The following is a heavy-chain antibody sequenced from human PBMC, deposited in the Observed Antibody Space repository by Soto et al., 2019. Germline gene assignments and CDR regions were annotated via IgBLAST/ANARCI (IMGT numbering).Heavy chain of an antibody. J-gene: IGHJ4*02. CDR2: IWYDGSNK. CDR1: GFTFSSYG. Sequence: GGSLRLSCAASGFTFSSYGMHWVRQAPGKGLEWVAVIWYDGSNKYYADSVKGRFTISRDNSKNTLYLQMNSLRAEDTAVYYCARDPNSHIVGPFTDYWGQGTLVTVSS. D-gene: IGHD2-21*01. V-gene: IGHV3-33*01. CDR3: ARDPNSHIVGPFTDY.